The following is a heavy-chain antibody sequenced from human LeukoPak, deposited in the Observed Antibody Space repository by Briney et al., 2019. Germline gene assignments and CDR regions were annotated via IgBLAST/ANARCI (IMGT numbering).Heavy chain of an antibody. J-gene: IGHJ4*02. CDR3: ARDNDDSSGYYDY. CDR2: IWYDGSNK. V-gene: IGHV3-33*01. CDR1: GFTFSSYG. D-gene: IGHD3-22*01. Sequence: GGSLRLSCAASGFTFSSYGIHWVRQAPGKGLEWVAVIWYDGSNKYYADSVKGRFTISRDNSKNTLYLQMNSLRAEDTAVYYCARDNDDSSGYYDYWGQGTLVTVSS.